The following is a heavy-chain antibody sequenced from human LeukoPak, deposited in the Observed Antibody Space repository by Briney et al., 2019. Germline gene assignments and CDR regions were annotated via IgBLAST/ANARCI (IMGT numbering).Heavy chain of an antibody. CDR1: GFTYSSYG. CDR2: ISNDGSKI. CDR3: ARGEGSGWFSRKWFDP. V-gene: IGHV3-30*03. J-gene: IGHJ5*02. D-gene: IGHD6-19*01. Sequence: RSLRLSCAASGFTYSSYGMHWVRQAPGKGLEWVALISNDGSKIYYADSVKGRVTISRDNSKNTLYVQVNSLRAEDTAVYFCARGEGSGWFSRKWFDPWGQGTLVSVSS.